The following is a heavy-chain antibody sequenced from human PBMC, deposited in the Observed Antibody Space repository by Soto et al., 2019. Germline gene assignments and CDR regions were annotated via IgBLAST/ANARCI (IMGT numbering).Heavy chain of an antibody. J-gene: IGHJ5*02. Sequence: QVQLVQSGAEVKKPGSSVKVSCEASGGTFSSYSFSWVRQAPGQGLEWMGRVIPILGMANYAQKCQGRVTSTADKDTRTVYMEMSSLSSEATAVYYCARGGAVVVPGAVDRHNWFDPWGQGTLVTVSS. CDR2: VIPILGMA. V-gene: IGHV1-69*02. CDR3: ARGGAVVVPGAVDRHNWFDP. D-gene: IGHD2-2*01. CDR1: GGTFSSYS.